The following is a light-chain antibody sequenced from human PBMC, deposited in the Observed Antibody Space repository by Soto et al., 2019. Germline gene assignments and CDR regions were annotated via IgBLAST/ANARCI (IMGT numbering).Light chain of an antibody. CDR1: SNDVGAYNY. V-gene: IGLV2-14*01. CDR2: EVS. CDR3: SAYTSSSTLYV. J-gene: IGLJ1*01. Sequence: QSALTQPASVSGSPGQSIAISCTGTSNDVGAYNYVSWYQQHPGKVPKLMIYEVSNRPSGVSDRFSGSKSGNTASLTISGLQAEDEADYYCSAYTSSSTLYVFGTGTKLTVL.